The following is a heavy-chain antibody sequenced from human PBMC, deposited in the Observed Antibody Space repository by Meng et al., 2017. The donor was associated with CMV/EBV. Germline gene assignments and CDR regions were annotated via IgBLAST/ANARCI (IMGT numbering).Heavy chain of an antibody. CDR2: IRSKANSYAT. V-gene: IGHV3-73*01. D-gene: IGHD5-18*01. Sequence: GSAMHWVSQASGKGQEWVGRIRSKANSYATAYAASVKGRFTISRDDSKNTAYLQMNSLKTEDTAVYYCTRDKGEWIQLWLHNWFDPWGQGTLVTVSS. CDR1: GSA. CDR3: TRDKGEWIQLWLHNWFDP. J-gene: IGHJ5*02.